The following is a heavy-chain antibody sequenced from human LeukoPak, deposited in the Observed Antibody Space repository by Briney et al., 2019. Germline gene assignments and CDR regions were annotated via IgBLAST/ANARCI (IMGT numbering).Heavy chain of an antibody. J-gene: IGHJ4*02. CDR2: ISAYNGNT. V-gene: IGHV1-18*01. Sequence: ASVKVSCKASGYTFTNYGISWVRQAPGQGLEWMGWISAYNGNTNYAQKLQGRVTTTTDTSTSTAYMELRSLRSEDTAVYYCARDDYYYGDYAFDYWGQGTLVTVSS. CDR3: ARDDYYYGDYAFDY. CDR1: GYTFTNYG. D-gene: IGHD4-17*01.